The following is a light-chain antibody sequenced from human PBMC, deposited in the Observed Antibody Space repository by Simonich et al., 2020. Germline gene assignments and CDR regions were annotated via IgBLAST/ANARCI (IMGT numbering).Light chain of an antibody. CDR1: QSVLYSSNNKNY. V-gene: IGKV4-1*01. CDR2: LAS. CDR3: QQYYSTPFT. J-gene: IGKJ3*01. Sequence: DIVMTQSPDSLAVSLGERATINCNSSQSVLYSSNNKNYLAWYQQKPGQPPKLLIYLASTREAGVPDRFSGSWSGTDFTLTISSLQAEDVAVYYCQQYYSTPFTFGPGTKVDIK.